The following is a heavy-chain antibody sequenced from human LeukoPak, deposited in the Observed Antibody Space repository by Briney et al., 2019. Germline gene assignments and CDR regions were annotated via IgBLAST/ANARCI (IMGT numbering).Heavy chain of an antibody. Sequence: SETLSLTCTVSGGSISSGSYYWSWIRQPAGKGLEWIGRIYTSGSTDYNPSLKSRVTISVDTSKSQFSLKLSSVTAADTAVYYCARDLIAAAGFDAFDIWGQGTMVTVSS. CDR2: IYTSGST. V-gene: IGHV4-61*02. D-gene: IGHD6-13*01. J-gene: IGHJ3*02. CDR1: GGSISSGSYY. CDR3: ARDLIAAAGFDAFDI.